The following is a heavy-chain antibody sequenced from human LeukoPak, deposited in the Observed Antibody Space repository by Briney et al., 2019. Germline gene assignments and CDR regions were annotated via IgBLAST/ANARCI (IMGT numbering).Heavy chain of an antibody. D-gene: IGHD6-19*01. CDR1: GYTFTSYG. J-gene: IGHJ4*02. V-gene: IGHV1-18*04. CDR3: ARSPPWYSSGWYYDY. Sequence: GASVKVSCKASGYTFTSYGISWVRQAPGQGLEWMGWISAYNGNTNYAQKLQGRVTMTTDTSTSTAYMELRSLRSDDTAVYYCARSPPWYSSGWYYDYWGQGTLVTVSS. CDR2: ISAYNGNT.